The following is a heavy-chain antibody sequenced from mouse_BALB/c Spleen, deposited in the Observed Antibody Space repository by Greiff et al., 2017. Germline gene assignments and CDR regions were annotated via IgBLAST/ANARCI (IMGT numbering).Heavy chain of an antibody. D-gene: IGHD1-2*01. CDR2: IYPGDGDT. CDR1: GYAFSSSW. CDR3: ARSPYGYRFAY. Sequence: VLLVESGPELVKPGASVKISCKASGYAFSSSWMNWVKQRPGQGLEWIGRIYPGDGDTNYNGKFKGKATLTADKSSSTAYMQLSSLTSVDSAVYVCARSPYGYRFAYWGQGTLVTVSA. V-gene: IGHV1-82*01. J-gene: IGHJ3*01.